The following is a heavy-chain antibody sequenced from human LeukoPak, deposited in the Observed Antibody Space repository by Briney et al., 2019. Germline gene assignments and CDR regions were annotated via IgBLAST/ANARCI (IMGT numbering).Heavy chain of an antibody. Sequence: ASVKVSCKVSGYTFTDYYMHWVQQAPGKGLEWIGRVDPEDSETIYAEKFQGRVTITVDTSTDTAYMELSSLRSEDTAVYYCATLRALDYWGQGTLVTVSS. CDR3: ATLRALDY. V-gene: IGHV1-69-2*01. CDR1: GYTFTDYY. J-gene: IGHJ4*02. D-gene: IGHD5/OR15-5a*01. CDR2: VDPEDSET.